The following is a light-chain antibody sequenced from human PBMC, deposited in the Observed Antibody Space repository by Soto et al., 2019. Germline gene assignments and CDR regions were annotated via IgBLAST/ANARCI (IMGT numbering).Light chain of an antibody. V-gene: IGKV1-5*01. CDR3: QQYNSYSRT. CDR1: QSISSW. Sequence: DIQMTQSPSTLSASVGDRVTITCRASQSISSWLAWYQQKPGKAPKLLIYDASSLESGVPSRFSGSGSGTEFTLTISSMKPDDFANYYCQQYNSYSRTFGHGTKVEIK. J-gene: IGKJ1*01. CDR2: DAS.